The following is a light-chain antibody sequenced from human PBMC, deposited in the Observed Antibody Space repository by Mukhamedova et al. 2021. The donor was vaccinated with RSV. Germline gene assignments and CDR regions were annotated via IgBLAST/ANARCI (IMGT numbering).Light chain of an antibody. J-gene: IGKJ2*03. CDR1: VSDTY. CDR2: GTS. CDR3: QQYGSSPFS. V-gene: IGKV3-20*01. Sequence: VSDTYLAWYQQKPGQAPRLVIYGTSNRASGIPDTFSGSRSGTTFTLSISRLEPGDFAVYYCQQYGSSPFSFGQGT.